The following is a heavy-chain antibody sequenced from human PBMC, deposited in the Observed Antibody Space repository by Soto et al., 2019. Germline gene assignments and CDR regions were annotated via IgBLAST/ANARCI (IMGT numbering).Heavy chain of an antibody. V-gene: IGHV1-18*04. CDR2: ISAYNGNT. CDR3: ARSSGGNFGIIIEGSNWFDP. D-gene: IGHD3-3*01. Sequence: ASVKVSCKASGYTFTSYGISWVRQAPGQGLEWMGWISAYNGNTNYAQKFQGRITMTRDTSRSTVYMELSSLRSDDTAIYYCARSSGGNFGIIIEGSNWFDPWGQGTPVTVSS. J-gene: IGHJ5*02. CDR1: GYTFTSYG.